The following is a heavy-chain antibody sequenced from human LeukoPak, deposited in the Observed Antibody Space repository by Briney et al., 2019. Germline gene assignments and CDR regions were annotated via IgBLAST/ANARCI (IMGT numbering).Heavy chain of an antibody. CDR1: GYNLTTYW. V-gene: IGHV5-51*01. J-gene: IGHJ6*03. CDR2: IYPGDSDT. Sequence: GESLKISCQGSGYNLTTYWIGWVRQMPGKGLEWMGIIYPGDSDTRYSPSFQGQVTISADKSFSTAYLQWSSLKASDTAVYYCARHLYYMDVWGKGTTVTVSS. CDR3: ARHLYYMDV.